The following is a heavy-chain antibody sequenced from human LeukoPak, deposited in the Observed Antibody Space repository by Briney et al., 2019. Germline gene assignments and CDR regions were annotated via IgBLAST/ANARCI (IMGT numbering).Heavy chain of an antibody. D-gene: IGHD3-9*01. CDR3: AKEEDYDILTGSPYY. J-gene: IGHJ4*02. Sequence: GGTLRLSCAASGYTFSSYAMSWVRQAPGKGLEWVSAISGSGGSTYYADSVKGRFTISRDNSKNTLYLQMNSLRAEDTAVYYCAKEEDYDILTGSPYYWGQGTLVTVSS. CDR1: GYTFSSYA. V-gene: IGHV3-23*01. CDR2: ISGSGGST.